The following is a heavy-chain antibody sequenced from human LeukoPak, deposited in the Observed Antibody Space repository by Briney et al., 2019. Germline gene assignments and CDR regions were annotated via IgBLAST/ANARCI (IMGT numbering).Heavy chain of an antibody. D-gene: IGHD4-17*01. Sequence: GGSLRLSCAASGFTFSSYWMSWVRQAPGKGLEWVANIKQDGSEKYYVDSVKGRFTISGDNAKNSLYLQMNSLRDEDTAIYYCARETTVIKKIDYWGQGTLVTVSS. CDR3: ARETTVIKKIDY. CDR1: GFTFSSYW. V-gene: IGHV3-7*01. J-gene: IGHJ4*02. CDR2: IKQDGSEK.